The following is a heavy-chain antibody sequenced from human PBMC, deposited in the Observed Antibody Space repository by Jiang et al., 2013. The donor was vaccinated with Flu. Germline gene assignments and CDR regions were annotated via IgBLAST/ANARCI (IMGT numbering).Heavy chain of an antibody. J-gene: IGHJ5*02. CDR3: ARHVFGGMYYYDSSGSMGTAWFDP. D-gene: IGHD3-22*01. V-gene: IGHV4-39*01. CDR2: IYYSGST. Sequence: GPGLVKPSETLSLTCTVSGGSISSSSYYWGWIRQPPGKGLEWIGSIYYSGSTYYNPSLKSRVTISVDTSKNQFSLKLSSVTAADTAVYYCARHVFGGMYYYDSSGSMGTAWFDPWGQGTLVTVSS. CDR1: GGSISSSSYY.